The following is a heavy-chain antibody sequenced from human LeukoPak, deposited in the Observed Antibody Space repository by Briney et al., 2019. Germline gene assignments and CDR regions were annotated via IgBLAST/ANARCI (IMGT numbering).Heavy chain of an antibody. CDR3: ARDGSRYCSSRSCYSGYYYYGMDV. Sequence: GGSLRLSCAASGFTFSDYYMSWIRQAPGKGLEWLSYIGSSGHTIYYADSVKGRSTISRDNAKNSLYLQMNSLRAEDTAVYYCARDGSRYCSSRSCYSGYYYYGMDVWGQGTTVTVSS. D-gene: IGHD2-2*01. CDR1: GFTFSDYY. CDR2: IGSSGHTI. J-gene: IGHJ6*02. V-gene: IGHV3-11*01.